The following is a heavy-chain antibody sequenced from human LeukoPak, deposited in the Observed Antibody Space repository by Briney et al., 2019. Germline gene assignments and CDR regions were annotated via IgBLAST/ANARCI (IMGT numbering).Heavy chain of an antibody. CDR3: ARGPYGDSAFDI. CDR2: INHSGST. CDR1: GGSFSGYY. Sequence: SETLSLTCAVYGGSFSGYYWSWIRQPPGKGLEWIGEINHSGSTNYNPSLKSRVTISVDTSKNQFSLKLSSVTAADTAVYYCARGPYGDSAFDIWGQGTMVTVSP. D-gene: IGHD4-17*01. V-gene: IGHV4-34*01. J-gene: IGHJ3*02.